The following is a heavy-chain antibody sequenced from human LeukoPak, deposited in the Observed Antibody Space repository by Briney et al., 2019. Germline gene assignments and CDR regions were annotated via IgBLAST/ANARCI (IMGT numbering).Heavy chain of an antibody. V-gene: IGHV1-2*02. CDR2: INPNSGGT. J-gene: IGHJ2*01. Sequence: ASVKVSCKASGDTFTGYYMHWVRQAPGQGLAWMGWINPNSGGTNYAQKFQGRVTMTRDTSISTAYMELSRLRSDYTAVYYCARSNYYGSGRYWYFDLWGRGTLVTVSS. CDR3: ARSNYYGSGRYWYFDL. D-gene: IGHD3-10*01. CDR1: GDTFTGYY.